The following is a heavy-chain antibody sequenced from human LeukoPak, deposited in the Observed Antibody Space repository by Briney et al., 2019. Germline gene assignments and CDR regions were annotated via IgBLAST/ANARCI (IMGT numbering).Heavy chain of an antibody. D-gene: IGHD3-10*01. V-gene: IGHV4-39*01. CDR3: ARHESGSGSYSWFDP. J-gene: IGHJ5*02. CDR2: IYYSGST. Sequence: SETLSLTCTVSGGSISSSSYYWGWIRQPPWKGLEWIGSIYYSGSTYYNPSLKSRVTISVDTSKNQFSLKLSSVTAADTAVYYCARHESGSGSYSWFDPWGQGTLVTVSS. CDR1: GGSISSSSYY.